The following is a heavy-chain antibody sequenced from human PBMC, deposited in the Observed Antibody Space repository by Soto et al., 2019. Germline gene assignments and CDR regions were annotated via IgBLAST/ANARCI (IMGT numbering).Heavy chain of an antibody. Sequence: ASVNVSCKPYGGTFSSYAISWVRQAPGQGIEWMGGIIPIFGTANYAQKFQGRVTITADKSTSTAYMELSSLRSEETAVYYCARDCTGSSGYPGPFGFTTRPVGWSQKYYYYYGTDVWCQGTTVTVSS. CDR2: IIPIFGTA. CDR3: ARDCTGSSGYPGPFGFTTRPVGWSQKYYYYYGTDV. CDR1: GGTFSSYA. J-gene: IGHJ6*02. D-gene: IGHD3-22*01. V-gene: IGHV1-69*06.